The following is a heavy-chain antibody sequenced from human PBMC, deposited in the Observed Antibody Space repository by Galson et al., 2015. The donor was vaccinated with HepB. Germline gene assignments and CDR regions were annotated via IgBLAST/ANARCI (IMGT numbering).Heavy chain of an antibody. V-gene: IGHV3-21*01. J-gene: IGHJ4*02. Sequence: SLRLSCAASGFTFSSYSMNWVRQAPGKGLEWVSSISSSSSYIYYADSVKGRFTISRDNAKNSLYLQMNSLRAEDTAVYYCARTERDGYNPRQTLTFDYWGQGTLVTVSS. CDR1: GFTFSSYS. CDR3: ARTERDGYNPRQTLTFDY. D-gene: IGHD5-24*01. CDR2: ISSSSSYI.